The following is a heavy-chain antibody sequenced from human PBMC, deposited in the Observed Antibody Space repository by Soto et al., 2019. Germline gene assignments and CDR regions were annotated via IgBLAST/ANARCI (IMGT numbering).Heavy chain of an antibody. V-gene: IGHV4-34*01. Sequence: SETLSLTCAVYGGSFSGYYWSWIRQPPGKGLEWIGEINHSGSTNYNPSLKSRVTISVDTSKNQFSLKLSSVTAADTAVYYCARGRGYYDSSGYYWGYYYYYGMDVWGRGTTVTVSS. D-gene: IGHD3-22*01. CDR2: INHSGST. CDR3: ARGRGYYDSSGYYWGYYYYYGMDV. J-gene: IGHJ6*02. CDR1: GGSFSGYY.